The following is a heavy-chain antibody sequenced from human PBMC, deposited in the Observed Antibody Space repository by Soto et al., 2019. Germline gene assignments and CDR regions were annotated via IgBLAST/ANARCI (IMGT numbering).Heavy chain of an antibody. CDR1: GGTFSSYA. CDR3: ARDRYPYYDFWSGYYRCFDY. CDR2: IIPIFGTA. D-gene: IGHD3-3*01. Sequence: SVKVSCKASGGTFSSYATSWVRQAPGQGLEWMGGIIPIFGTANYAQKFQGRVTITADKSTSTAYMELSSLRSEDTAVYYCARDRYPYYDFWSGYYRCFDYWGQGTLVTVSS. J-gene: IGHJ4*02. V-gene: IGHV1-69*06.